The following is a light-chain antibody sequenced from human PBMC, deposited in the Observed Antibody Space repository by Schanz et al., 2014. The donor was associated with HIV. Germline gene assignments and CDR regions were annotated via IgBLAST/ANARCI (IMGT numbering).Light chain of an antibody. CDR2: KIS. J-gene: IGKJ2*01. CDR3: QRYNSYSHT. V-gene: IGKV1-5*03. CDR1: QDIRPR. Sequence: DIQMTQSPFTLSASVGDTVTLTCRASQDIRPRLAWYQQKPGKAPNLLISKISALGDGVPARFSGRGSGTEFTLTIDNLDPDDFATYYCQRYNSYSHTFGQGTKLDIK.